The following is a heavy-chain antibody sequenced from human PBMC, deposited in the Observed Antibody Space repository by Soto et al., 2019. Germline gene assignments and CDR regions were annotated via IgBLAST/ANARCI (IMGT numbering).Heavy chain of an antibody. D-gene: IGHD3-16*01. CDR3: ARDRVLITFGGIKDNSFDP. V-gene: IGHV4-31*03. CDR1: GASISNDNYY. J-gene: IGHJ5*02. Sequence: SETLSLTCSVSGASISNDNYYWNWIRQHPGKGLEWIGSIYKTETTYYSPSLKSRVAISVDTSKNQFSLMLTSVTAADTAVYYCARDRVLITFGGIKDNSFDPWGQGTLVTVSS. CDR2: IYKTETT.